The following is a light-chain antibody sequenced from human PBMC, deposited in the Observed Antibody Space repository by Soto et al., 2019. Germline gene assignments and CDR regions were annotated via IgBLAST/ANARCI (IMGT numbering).Light chain of an antibody. CDR2: DAS. Sequence: EIVMTQSPATLSVSPGERATLSCRASQSVGSDYLAWYQQKPGQAPRLLIYDASSRATGIPDRFSGGGSGTDFTLTISRLEPEDFAVYYCQQFSSYPLTFGGGTKVDIK. CDR3: QQFSSYPLT. V-gene: IGKV3-20*01. CDR1: QSVGSDY. J-gene: IGKJ4*01.